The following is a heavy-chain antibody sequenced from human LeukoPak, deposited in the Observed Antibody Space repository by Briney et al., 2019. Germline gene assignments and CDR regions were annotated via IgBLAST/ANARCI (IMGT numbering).Heavy chain of an antibody. CDR1: GYSISSGYY. V-gene: IGHV4-38-2*02. J-gene: IGHJ4*02. CDR3: ARGGRRVVPAVPTDY. CDR2: IYHSGST. D-gene: IGHD2-2*01. Sequence: PSETLSLTCTVSGYSISSGYYWGWIRQPPGKGLEWIGSIYHSGSTYYNPSLKSRVTISVDTSKNQFSLKLSSVTAADTAVYYCARGGRRVVPAVPTDYWGQGTLVTVSS.